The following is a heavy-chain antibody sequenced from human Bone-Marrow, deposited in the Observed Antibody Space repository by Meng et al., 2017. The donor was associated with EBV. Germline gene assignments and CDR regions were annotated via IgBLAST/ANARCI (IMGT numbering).Heavy chain of an antibody. CDR3: ASSDCSSTSCYPRY. Sequence: PRRESGSGLVKPSPTLSLTCAVSGGSISSGGYSWSWIRQPPGKGLEWIGYIYHSGSTYYNPSLKSRVTISVDRSKNQFSLKLSSVTAADTAVYYCASSDCSSTSCYPRYWGQGTLVTVAS. V-gene: IGHV4-30-2*01. CDR2: IYHSGST. D-gene: IGHD2-2*01. J-gene: IGHJ4*02. CDR1: GGSISSGGYS.